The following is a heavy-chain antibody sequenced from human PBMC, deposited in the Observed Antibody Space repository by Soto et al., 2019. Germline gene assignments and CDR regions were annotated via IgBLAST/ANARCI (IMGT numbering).Heavy chain of an antibody. CDR2: IYYRRST. J-gene: IGHJ5*02. V-gene: IGHV4-59*01. CDR1: GGSISSYY. CDR3: ARELFARSVWFDP. D-gene: IGHD3-10*01. Sequence: SETLSLTCTVSGGSISSYYWSWIREPPGKGLEWIGYIYYRRSTNYNPSLKSRVTISVDTSKNQFSLKLSSVTAADTAVYYCARELFARSVWFDPWGQGTLVTVS.